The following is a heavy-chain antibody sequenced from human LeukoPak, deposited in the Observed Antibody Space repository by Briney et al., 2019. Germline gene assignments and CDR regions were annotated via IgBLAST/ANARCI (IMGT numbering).Heavy chain of an antibody. CDR2: INPNSGGT. D-gene: IGHD1-26*01. CDR1: GYTFTGYY. J-gene: IGHJ4*02. V-gene: IGHV1-2*02. CDR3: ARVREVGATYYFDY. Sequence: ASVKVSCKASGYTFTGYYMHWVRQAPGQGLEWMGWINPNSGGTNYAQKFQGRVTMTRDTSISTAYMELSSLRADDTAVYYCARVREVGATYYFDYWGQGTLVTVSS.